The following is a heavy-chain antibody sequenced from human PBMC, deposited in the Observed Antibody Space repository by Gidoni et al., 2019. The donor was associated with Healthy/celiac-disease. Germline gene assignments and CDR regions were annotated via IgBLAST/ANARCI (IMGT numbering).Heavy chain of an antibody. J-gene: IGHJ4*02. D-gene: IGHD2-2*01. V-gene: IGHV4-39*07. CDR3: ARGGIVVVPAANFDY. CDR1: GGSISSSSDY. Sequence: QLQLQESGPGLVKPSETLSLTCTVSGGSISSSSDYWGWISQPPGKGLEWIGSISYSGSTYYNPSLKSRVTISVDTSKNQFALKLSSVTAADTAVYYCARGGIVVVPAANFDYWGQGTLVTVSS. CDR2: ISYSGST.